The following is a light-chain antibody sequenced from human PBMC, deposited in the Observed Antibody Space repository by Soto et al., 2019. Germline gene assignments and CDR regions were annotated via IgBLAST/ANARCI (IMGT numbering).Light chain of an antibody. J-gene: IGLJ2*01. Sequence: QSALTQPASVSGSPGQSITISCTGTSSDVASYDLVSWYQQHPGKAPKLMIYEGTKRPSGVSDRFSGSNSGNTASLTISGLQAEDGGDYYCCSYVGSSSPAIFGGGTKLTVL. V-gene: IGLV2-23*01. CDR1: SSDVASYDL. CDR2: EGT. CDR3: CSYVGSSSPAI.